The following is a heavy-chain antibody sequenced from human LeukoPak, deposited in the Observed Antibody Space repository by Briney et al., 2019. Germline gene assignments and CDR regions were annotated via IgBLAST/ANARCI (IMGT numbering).Heavy chain of an antibody. Sequence: PGGSLRLSCAASGFTFSSYGMHWVRQAPGKGLEWVAVISYDGSNKYYADSVKGRFTISRDNSKNTLYLQMNSLRAEDTAVYYCAKTGLRYFGSYYYYGMDVWGQGTTVTVS. CDR1: GFTFSSYG. J-gene: IGHJ6*02. V-gene: IGHV3-30*18. CDR2: ISYDGSNK. CDR3: AKTGLRYFGSYYYYGMDV. D-gene: IGHD3-9*01.